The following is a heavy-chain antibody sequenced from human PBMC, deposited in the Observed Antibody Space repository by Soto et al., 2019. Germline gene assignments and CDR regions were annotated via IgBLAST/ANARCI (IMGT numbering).Heavy chain of an antibody. D-gene: IGHD6-19*01. J-gene: IGHJ4*02. CDR1: GFTFSSYG. Sequence: QVQLVESGGGVVQPGRSLRLSCAASGFTFSSYGVHSVRQAPGKGLEWVAVISYDGSNKYYADSVKGRFTISRDNSKNTLYLQMNSLRAEDTAVYYCAKAFRWLAIDYWGQGTLVTVSS. CDR2: ISYDGSNK. CDR3: AKAFRWLAIDY. V-gene: IGHV3-30*18.